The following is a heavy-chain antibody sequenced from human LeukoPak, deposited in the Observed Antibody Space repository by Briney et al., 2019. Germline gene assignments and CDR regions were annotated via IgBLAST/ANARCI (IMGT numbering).Heavy chain of an antibody. CDR3: ARESPSRVNWFDP. CDR2: IYNSGST. V-gene: IGHV4-34*09. CDR1: GGSFSGYY. J-gene: IGHJ5*02. Sequence: SETLSLTCAVYGGSFSGYYWSWIRQHPGKGLEWIGYIYNSGSTYYNPSLKSRVTISVDTSKNQFSLKLSSVIAADTAVYYCARESPSRVNWFDPWGQGTLVTVSS.